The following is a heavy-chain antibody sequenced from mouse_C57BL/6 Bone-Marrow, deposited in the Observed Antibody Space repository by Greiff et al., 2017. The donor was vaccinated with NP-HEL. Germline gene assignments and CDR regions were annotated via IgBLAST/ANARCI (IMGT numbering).Heavy chain of an antibody. CDR3: ARGYYSWYFDV. J-gene: IGHJ1*03. V-gene: IGHV5-4*03. Sequence: EVMLVESGGGLVKPGGSLKLSCAASGFTFSSYAMSWVRQTPEKRLGWVATISDGGSYTYYPDNVKGRFTISRDNAKNNLYLQMSHLKSEDTAMYYCARGYYSWYFDVWGTGTTVTVSS. CDR1: GFTFSSYA. D-gene: IGHD1-1*01. CDR2: ISDGGSYT.